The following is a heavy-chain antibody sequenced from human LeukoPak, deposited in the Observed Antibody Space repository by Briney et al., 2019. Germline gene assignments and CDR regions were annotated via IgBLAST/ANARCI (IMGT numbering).Heavy chain of an antibody. D-gene: IGHD1-26*01. Sequence: SETLSLTCIVSGDSISSPIYYWGWIRQPPGKGLEWVGSVHYSGRTNYNPSLKSRVIISVDTSKNHFSLKLSSVTAADTAVYYCARHVGGSSYFGYWGQGTLVSVSS. CDR2: VHYSGRT. J-gene: IGHJ4*02. CDR1: GDSISSPIYY. V-gene: IGHV4-39*01. CDR3: ARHVGGSSYFGY.